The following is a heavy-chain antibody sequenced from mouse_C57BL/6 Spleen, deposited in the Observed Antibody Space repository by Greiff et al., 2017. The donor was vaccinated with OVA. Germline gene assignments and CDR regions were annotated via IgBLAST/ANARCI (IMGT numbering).Heavy chain of an antibody. CDR3: AKGGVRPDLYYYAMDY. J-gene: IGHJ4*01. CDR1: GYTFTSYW. V-gene: IGHV1-55*01. D-gene: IGHD1-2*01. CDR2: IYPGSGST. Sequence: QVQLQQPGAELVKPGASVKMSCKASGYTFTSYWITWVKQRPGQGLEWIGDIYPGSGSTNYNEKFKSKATLTVDTSSSTAYMQLSSLTSEDSAVYYCAKGGVRPDLYYYAMDYWGQGTSVTVSS.